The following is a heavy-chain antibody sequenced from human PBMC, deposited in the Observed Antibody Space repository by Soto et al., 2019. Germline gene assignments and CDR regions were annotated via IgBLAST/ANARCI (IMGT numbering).Heavy chain of an antibody. V-gene: IGHV4-38-2*02. CDR3: GRDLSTIVSNRLDECPGDYYGMDV. CDR2: IYHSGST. J-gene: IGHJ6*04. D-gene: IGHD2-21*01. CDR1: GYSISSCYY. Sequence: SGTLSLTCAVSGYSISSCYYWGWIRHPPGKRLEWIGSIYHSGSTYYNPSLKSRVTISVDKSKNKLSLQLSSVTAADTAVYYWGRDLSTIVSNRLDECPGDYYGMDVWGEGTTVTGLL.